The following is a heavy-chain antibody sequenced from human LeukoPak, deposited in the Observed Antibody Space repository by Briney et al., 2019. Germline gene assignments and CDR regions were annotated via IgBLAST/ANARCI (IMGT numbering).Heavy chain of an antibody. V-gene: IGHV3-30-3*01. Sequence: GRSLRLSCAASGFTFSSYAMHWVRQAPGKGLEWVAVISYDGSNKYYADSVKGRFTISRDNSKTTLYLQMNSLRAEDTAVYYCARGGYSYGPDAFDIWGQGTMVTVSS. CDR1: GFTFSSYA. D-gene: IGHD5-18*01. CDR3: ARGGYSYGPDAFDI. J-gene: IGHJ3*02. CDR2: ISYDGSNK.